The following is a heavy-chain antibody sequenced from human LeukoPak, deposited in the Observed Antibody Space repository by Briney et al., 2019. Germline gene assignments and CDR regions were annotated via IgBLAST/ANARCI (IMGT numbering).Heavy chain of an antibody. CDR2: ISGSGGST. CDR1: GFTFSDYY. Sequence: GGSLRLSCAASGFTFSDYYMSWIRQAPGKGLEWVSAISGSGGSTYYADSVKGRFTISRDNSKNTLYLQMNSLRAEDTAVYYCAKDLYGDYADYWGQGTLVTVSS. CDR3: AKDLYGDYADY. J-gene: IGHJ4*02. V-gene: IGHV3-23*01. D-gene: IGHD4-17*01.